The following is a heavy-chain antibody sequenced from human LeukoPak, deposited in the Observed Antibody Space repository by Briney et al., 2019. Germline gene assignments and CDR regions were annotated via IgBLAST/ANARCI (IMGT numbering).Heavy chain of an antibody. Sequence: GGSLRLSCAASGFNFNNYDFHWVRQVAGKRLEWVAGIGTVADTFYPDSVMGRFTISRENAKNSFYLQMNSLRAGDTAVYYCARGWGGHGRSWGALDFWGQGILVTVSS. CDR1: GFNFNNYD. CDR2: IGTVADT. D-gene: IGHD3-16*01. J-gene: IGHJ4*02. CDR3: ARGWGGHGRSWGALDF. V-gene: IGHV3-13*01.